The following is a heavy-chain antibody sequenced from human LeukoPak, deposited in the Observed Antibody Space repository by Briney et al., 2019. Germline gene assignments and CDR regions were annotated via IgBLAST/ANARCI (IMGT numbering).Heavy chain of an antibody. Sequence: GRSLRLSCAASGFSVSSKYMIWVRQAPGMGLEWVSVLYSGGSTYYADSVKGRFTISRDNSKNTLYLQMNSLRAEDTAVYYCATSWILMVTGAFDIWGQGTMVTVSS. CDR3: ATSWILMVTGAFDI. CDR1: GFSVSSKY. V-gene: IGHV3-53*01. J-gene: IGHJ3*02. D-gene: IGHD5-18*01. CDR2: LYSGGST.